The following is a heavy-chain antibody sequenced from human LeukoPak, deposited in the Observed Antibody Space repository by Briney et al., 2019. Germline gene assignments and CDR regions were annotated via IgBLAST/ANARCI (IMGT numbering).Heavy chain of an antibody. CDR3: AKGEAAAGQLDY. CDR2: ISGSGGST. Sequence: GGSLRLSCAASGFIFDGYNMNWVRQAPGKGLEWVSAISGSGGSTYYADSVKGRFTISRDNSKNTLYLQMNSLRAEDTAVYYCAKGEAAAGQLDYWGQGTLVTVSS. CDR1: GFIFDGYN. J-gene: IGHJ4*02. V-gene: IGHV3-23*01. D-gene: IGHD6-13*01.